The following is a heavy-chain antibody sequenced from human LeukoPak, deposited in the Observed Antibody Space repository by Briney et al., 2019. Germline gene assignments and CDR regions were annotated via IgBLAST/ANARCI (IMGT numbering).Heavy chain of an antibody. CDR2: IYYSGST. CDR1: GGSISSSSYY. V-gene: IGHV4-39*07. D-gene: IGHD6-19*01. Sequence: PSETLSLTCTVSGGSISSSSYYWGWVRQPPGKGLEWIGSIYYSGSTYYSPSLKSRVTISVDTSKNQFSLKLSSVTAADTAVYYCARADRDRIAVAQWVWFDPWGQGTLVTVSS. J-gene: IGHJ5*02. CDR3: ARADRDRIAVAQWVWFDP.